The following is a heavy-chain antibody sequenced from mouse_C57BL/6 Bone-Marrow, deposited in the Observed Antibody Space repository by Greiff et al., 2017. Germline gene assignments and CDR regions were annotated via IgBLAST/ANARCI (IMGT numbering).Heavy chain of an antibody. CDR3: TRVYYDYARVYFDY. V-gene: IGHV5-9-1*02. CDR2: ISSGGDYI. D-gene: IGHD2-4*01. CDR1: GFTFSSYA. Sequence: EVKLVESGEGLVKPGGSLKLSCAASGFTFSSYAMSWVRQTPEKRLEWVAYISSGGDYIYYADTVKGRFTISSDNARNTLYLQMSSLKSEDTAMYYCTRVYYDYARVYFDYWGQGTTLTVSS. J-gene: IGHJ2*01.